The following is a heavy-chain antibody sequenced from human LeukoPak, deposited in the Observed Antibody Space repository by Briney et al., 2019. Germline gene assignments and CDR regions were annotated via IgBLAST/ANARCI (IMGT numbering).Heavy chain of an antibody. J-gene: IGHJ4*02. D-gene: IGHD6-13*01. CDR2: IYTSGST. CDR1: GGSISSYY. Sequence: SETLSLTCTVSGGSISSYYWTWVRQPAGKGLEWIGRIYTSGSTNYSPSLKSRVTMSVDTSKNEFSLKLNSVTAADTAVYYCARESTVAGTARSLDSWGQETRVPVSS. V-gene: IGHV4-4*07. CDR3: ARESTVAGTARSLDS.